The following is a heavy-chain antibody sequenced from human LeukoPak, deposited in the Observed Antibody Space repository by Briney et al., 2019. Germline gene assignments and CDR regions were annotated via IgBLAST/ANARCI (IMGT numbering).Heavy chain of an antibody. V-gene: IGHV3-66*01. CDR1: GFTFSDYY. J-gene: IGHJ4*02. Sequence: GGSLRLSCAASGFTFSDYYMSWIRQAPGKGLEWVSVIYSGGSTYYADSVKGRFTISRDNSKNTLYLQMNSLRAEDTAVYYCARDRGSSWEIDYWGQGTLVTVSS. CDR2: IYSGGST. CDR3: ARDRGSSWEIDY. D-gene: IGHD6-13*01.